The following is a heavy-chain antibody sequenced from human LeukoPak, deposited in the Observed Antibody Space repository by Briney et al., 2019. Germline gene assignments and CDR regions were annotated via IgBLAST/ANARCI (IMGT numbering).Heavy chain of an antibody. CDR1: GYTFTSYG. D-gene: IGHD5-12*01. Sequence: ASVKVSCKASGYTFTSYGISWVRQAPGQGLEWMGWISAFNGNTNYAQKLQGRVAMTTDTSTSTAYMELRSLRSDDTAVHYCAREGILSGYDVLDYWGQGTLVTVSS. CDR2: ISAFNGNT. V-gene: IGHV1-18*01. J-gene: IGHJ4*02. CDR3: AREGILSGYDVLDY.